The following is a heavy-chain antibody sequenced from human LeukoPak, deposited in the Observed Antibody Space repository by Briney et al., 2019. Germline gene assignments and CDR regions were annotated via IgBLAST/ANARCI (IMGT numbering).Heavy chain of an antibody. CDR1: GITVSRNH. CDR2: IYSGGST. J-gene: IGHJ5*02. V-gene: IGHV3-66*02. CDR3: ARGDGYYYDINWFDP. D-gene: IGHD3-22*01. Sequence: GGSLTLSCAASGITVSRNHMSWVRQAPGKGPEWVSGIYSGGSTFDADSVKGRFTSSRDTSKNTFYLQMNSLRVEDTAVYYCARGDGYYYDINWFDPWGQGTLVTVSS.